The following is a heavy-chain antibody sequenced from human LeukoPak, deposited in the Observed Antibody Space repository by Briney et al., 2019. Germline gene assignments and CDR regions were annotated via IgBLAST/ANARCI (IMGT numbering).Heavy chain of an antibody. CDR1: GFTFSAYW. J-gene: IGHJ4*02. Sequence: PGGSLRLSCAASGFTFSAYWMSWVRQAPGKGLNWVANIKQDGSEKYYVDSVKGRFTISRDNAKNSLYLEMNSLRAEDTGVYYCARIRGIAAAGDYWGQGTLVTVSS. CDR2: IKQDGSEK. D-gene: IGHD6-13*01. V-gene: IGHV3-7*04. CDR3: ARIRGIAAAGDY.